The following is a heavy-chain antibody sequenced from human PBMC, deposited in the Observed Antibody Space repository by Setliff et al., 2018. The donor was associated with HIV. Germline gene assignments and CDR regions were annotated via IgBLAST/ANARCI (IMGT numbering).Heavy chain of an antibody. Sequence: SETLSLTCTVSGGSISSHYWSWIRQPPGKGLEWIGSIYYSGSTNYNPSLKSRVTISVDRSKNQFSLKLSSVTAADTAVYYCARGALGTFDYWGQGTLVTVSS. CDR3: ARGALGTFDY. D-gene: IGHD1-26*01. V-gene: IGHV4-59*08. J-gene: IGHJ4*02. CDR1: GGSISSHY. CDR2: IYYSGST.